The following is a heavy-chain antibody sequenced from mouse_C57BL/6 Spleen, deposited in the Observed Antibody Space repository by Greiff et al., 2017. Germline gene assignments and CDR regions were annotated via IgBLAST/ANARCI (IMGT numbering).Heavy chain of an antibody. CDR1: GFTFSDYY. Sequence: EVQVVESEGGLVQPGSSMKLSCTASGFTFSDYYMAWVRQVPEKGLEWVANINYDGSSTYYLDSLKSRFIISRDNAKNILYLQMSSLKSEDTATYYCARDGGLRRGDYAMDYWGQGTSVTVSS. J-gene: IGHJ4*01. CDR2: INYDGSST. CDR3: ARDGGLRRGDYAMDY. V-gene: IGHV5-16*01. D-gene: IGHD2-4*01.